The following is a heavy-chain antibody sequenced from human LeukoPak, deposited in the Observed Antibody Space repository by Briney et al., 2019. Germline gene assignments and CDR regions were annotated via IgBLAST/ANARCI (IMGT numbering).Heavy chain of an antibody. CDR2: IYRGGST. CDR3: SRGGEGFLGYSLFHY. V-gene: IGHV3-53*01. Sequence: PGGSLRLSCAASGINVSSNYMSWVRQAPGKGLEWVSVIYRGGSTYYADSVKGRFTVSRDNSKNSVYLQMNNLRAEDTAVYYCSRGGEGFLGYSLFHYWGQGTLVTVSS. CDR1: GINVSSNY. J-gene: IGHJ4*02. D-gene: IGHD3-3*01.